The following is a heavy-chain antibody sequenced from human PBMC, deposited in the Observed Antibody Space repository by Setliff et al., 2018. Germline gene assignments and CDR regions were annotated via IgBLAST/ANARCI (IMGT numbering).Heavy chain of an antibody. CDR1: GGSISNFY. CDR3: ARDRRDYIGAGSSEIDYYYYYYMDV. CDR2: ISPGRSI. J-gene: IGHJ6*03. V-gene: IGHV4-4*08. Sequence: SETLSLTCSVSGGSISNFYWSWIRQPPGKGLEWIGSISPGRSINYNPSLRSRVTISGDTSKNQISLNLSSGTAAETAVYYCARDRRDYIGAGSSEIDYYYYYYMDVWGKGTTVTVSS. D-gene: IGHD3-10*01.